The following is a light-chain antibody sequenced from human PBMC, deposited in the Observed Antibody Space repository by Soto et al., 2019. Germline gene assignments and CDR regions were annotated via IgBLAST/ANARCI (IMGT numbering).Light chain of an antibody. J-gene: IGKJ3*01. V-gene: IGKV3-20*01. CDR1: QSFSSSY. CDR2: GAS. CDR3: QHYGSALFT. Sequence: EIVLTQSPGTLSLSPGERAILSCRASQSFSSSYLAWYQQKPGQAPRLLIYGASSRATGIPDRFSGSGSGTEFTLTISSLEPEDFAVYYCQHYGSALFTFGPGTKVDVK.